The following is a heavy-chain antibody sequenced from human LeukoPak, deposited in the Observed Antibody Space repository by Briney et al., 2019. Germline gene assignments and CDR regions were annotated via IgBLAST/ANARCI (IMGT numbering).Heavy chain of an antibody. D-gene: IGHD3-22*01. CDR2: IYTSGST. Sequence: SETLSLTCTVSGGSISSYYWSWIRQPPGKGLEWIGYIYTSGSTNYNPYLKSRVTISVDTSKNQFSLKLSSVTAADTAVYYCARVYYDSSGYYDGGYYYYYMDVWGKGTTVTVSS. CDR3: ARVYYDSSGYYDGGYYYYYMDV. CDR1: GGSISSYY. J-gene: IGHJ6*03. V-gene: IGHV4-4*09.